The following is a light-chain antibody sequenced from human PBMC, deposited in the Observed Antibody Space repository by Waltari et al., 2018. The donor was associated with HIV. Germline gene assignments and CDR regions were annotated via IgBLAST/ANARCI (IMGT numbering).Light chain of an antibody. CDR3: QQYDNWPPWT. Sequence: EIVMTQSPSTLSLSPGDGATLSCRASQSVSSNLAWYQQKPGQAPRLLIYGSSNRATGIPARFSGSGSGTDFTLTINSLQSEDFAVYYCQQYDNWPPWTFGQGTKVEIK. V-gene: IGKV3-15*01. CDR1: QSVSSN. CDR2: GSS. J-gene: IGKJ1*01.